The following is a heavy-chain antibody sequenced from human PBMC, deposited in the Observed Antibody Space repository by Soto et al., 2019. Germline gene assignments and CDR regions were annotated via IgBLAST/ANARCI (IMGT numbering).Heavy chain of an antibody. V-gene: IGHV1-3*01. Sequence: ASVKVSCKASGYTFTSYAMHWVRQAPGQRLEWMGWINAGNGNTKYSQKFQGRVTITRDTSASTAYMELSSLRSEDTAVYYCARGFGGYYGSGSPAGMDVWGQGTTVTVSS. CDR1: GYTFTSYA. D-gene: IGHD3-10*01. J-gene: IGHJ6*02. CDR2: INAGNGNT. CDR3: ARGFGGYYGSGSPAGMDV.